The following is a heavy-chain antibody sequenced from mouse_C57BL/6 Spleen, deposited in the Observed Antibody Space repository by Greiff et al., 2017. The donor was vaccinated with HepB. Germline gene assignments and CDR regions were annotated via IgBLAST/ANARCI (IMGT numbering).Heavy chain of an antibody. V-gene: IGHV1-15*01. D-gene: IGHD1-1*01. Sequence: VKLMESGAELVRPGASVTLSCKASGYTFTDYEMHWVKQTPVHGLEWIGAIDPETGGTAYNQKFKGKAILTADKSSSTAYMELRSLTSEDSAVYYCTRSPLYYYGSSFDYWGQGTTLTVSS. CDR1: GYTFTDYE. CDR3: TRSPLYYYGSSFDY. J-gene: IGHJ2*01. CDR2: IDPETGGT.